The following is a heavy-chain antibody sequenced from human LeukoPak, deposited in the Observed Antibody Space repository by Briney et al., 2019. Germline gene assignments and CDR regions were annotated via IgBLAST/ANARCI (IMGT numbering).Heavy chain of an antibody. Sequence: SETLSLTCAVYGGSFSGYYWSWIPHPPGKGLEWIGEINHSGSTNYNPSLKSPVTKSVDTSKNQFSLKLSSVTAADTAVYYCAREGPRTGYSSGWLRYWGQGTLVTVSS. V-gene: IGHV4-34*01. J-gene: IGHJ4*02. D-gene: IGHD6-19*01. CDR1: GGSFSGYY. CDR2: INHSGST. CDR3: AREGPRTGYSSGWLRY.